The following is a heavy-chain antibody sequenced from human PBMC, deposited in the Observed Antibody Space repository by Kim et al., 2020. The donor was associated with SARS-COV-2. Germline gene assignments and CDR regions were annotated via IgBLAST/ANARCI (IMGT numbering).Heavy chain of an antibody. Sequence: GGSLRLSCAASGFTVSSNYMSWVRQAPGKGLEWVSVIYSGGSTYSADSVKGRFTISRPNSKNTLSLQMNSLRAEDTAVYYCARGTSETLVPFDSSGLGTL. D-gene: IGHD6-6*01. V-gene: IGHV3-53*04. CDR3: ARGTSETLVPFDS. CDR1: GFTVSSNY. J-gene: IGHJ4*02. CDR2: IYSGGST.